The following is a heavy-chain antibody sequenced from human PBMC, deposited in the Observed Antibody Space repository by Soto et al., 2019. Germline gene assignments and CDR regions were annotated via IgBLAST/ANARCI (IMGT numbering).Heavy chain of an antibody. Sequence: SVKVSCKASGYTFTGYYMHWVRQAPGQGLEWMGRIIPILGIANYAQKFQGRVTMTTDTSTSTAYMELRSLRSDDTAVYYCARDPFGSGSHYYYYYGMDVWGQGTTVTVSS. CDR1: GYTFTGYY. CDR2: IIPILGIA. CDR3: ARDPFGSGSHYYYYYGMDV. J-gene: IGHJ6*02. V-gene: IGHV1-69*04. D-gene: IGHD3-10*01.